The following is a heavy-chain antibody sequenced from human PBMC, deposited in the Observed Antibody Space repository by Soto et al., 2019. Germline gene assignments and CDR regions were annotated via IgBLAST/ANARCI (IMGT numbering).Heavy chain of an antibody. CDR2: ISYDGSNK. CDR3: ATDSSGWYWNAFDI. J-gene: IGHJ3*02. Sequence: QVQLVESGGGVVQPGRSLRLSCAASGFTFSSYGMHWVRQAPGKGLEWVAVISYDGSNKYYADSVKGRFTISRDNSKNTLYLQMNSLRAEDTPVYYCATDSSGWYWNAFDIWGQGTMVTVSS. CDR1: GFTFSSYG. D-gene: IGHD6-19*01. V-gene: IGHV3-30*03.